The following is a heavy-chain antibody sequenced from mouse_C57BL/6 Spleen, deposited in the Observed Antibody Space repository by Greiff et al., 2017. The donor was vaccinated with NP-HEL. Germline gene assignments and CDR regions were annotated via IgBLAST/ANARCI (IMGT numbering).Heavy chain of an antibody. Sequence: VQLQQSGPELVKPGASVKISCKASGYTFTDYYMNWVKQSHGKSLEWIGDINPNNGGTSYNQKFKGKATLTVDKSSSTAYMELRSLTSEDSAVYYCARSVGDYDGFAYWGQGTLVTVSA. CDR2: INPNNGGT. CDR1: GYTFTDYY. CDR3: ARSVGDYDGFAY. J-gene: IGHJ3*01. V-gene: IGHV1-26*01. D-gene: IGHD2-4*01.